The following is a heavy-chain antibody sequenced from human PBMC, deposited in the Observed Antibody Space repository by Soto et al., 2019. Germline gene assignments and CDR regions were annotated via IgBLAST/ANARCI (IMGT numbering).Heavy chain of an antibody. CDR1: GYTFTSYG. CDR3: ARTLRIYDFWSGYRYPDYYYYMDV. V-gene: IGHV1-18*01. J-gene: IGHJ6*03. Sequence: QVQLVQSGAEVKKPGASVKVSCKASGYTFTSYGISWVRQAPGQGLEWMGWISAYNGNTNYAQKLQGRVTMTTDTSTSTAYMELRSLRSDDTAVYYCARTLRIYDFWSGYRYPDYYYYMDVWGKGTTVTVSS. CDR2: ISAYNGNT. D-gene: IGHD3-3*01.